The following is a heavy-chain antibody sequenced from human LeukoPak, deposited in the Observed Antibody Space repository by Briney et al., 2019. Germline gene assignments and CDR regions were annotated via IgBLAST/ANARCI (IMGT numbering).Heavy chain of an antibody. CDR1: GLTFSSYG. V-gene: IGHV3-30*02. D-gene: IGHD6-13*01. Sequence: GGSLTLSCAVSGLTFSSYGMHWVRQAPGKGLEGVVFIRYSGSNKYYADSVKGRFTISRDNSKNTLYLQMNSLRAEDTAVYYCAKGGSSSWYPNFDYWGQGTLVTVSS. J-gene: IGHJ4*02. CDR2: IRYSGSNK. CDR3: AKGGSSSWYPNFDY.